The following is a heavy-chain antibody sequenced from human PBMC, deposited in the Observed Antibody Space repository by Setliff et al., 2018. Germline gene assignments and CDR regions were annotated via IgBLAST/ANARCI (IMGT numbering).Heavy chain of an antibody. J-gene: IGHJ4*02. Sequence: RASVKVSCKASGGTLSSYAISWARQAPGQGLEWMGGIIPIFGTANYAQKFQGRVTITADESTSTAYMELSSLRSEDTAVYYCASSRDYNFWSGYYSPLDYWGQGTRVTVSS. D-gene: IGHD3-3*01. CDR3: ASSRDYNFWSGYYSPLDY. CDR1: GGTLSSYA. V-gene: IGHV1-69*13. CDR2: IIPIFGTA.